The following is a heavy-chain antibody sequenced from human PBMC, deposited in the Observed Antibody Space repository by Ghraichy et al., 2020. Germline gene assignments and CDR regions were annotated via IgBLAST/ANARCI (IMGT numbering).Heavy chain of an antibody. CDR3: AQVGSSWSIFDF. V-gene: IGHV3-23*01. CDR1: GFIFSNYA. Sequence: GGSLRLSCAASGFIFSNYAMSWVRQPPGKGLEWVSVISGSGDNTYYADSVKGRFIVFRDNSKNTLYVQVNSLRGEDTAVYYCAQVGSSWSIFDFWGQGTLVTVSS. J-gene: IGHJ5*01. D-gene: IGHD6-13*01. CDR2: ISGSGDNT.